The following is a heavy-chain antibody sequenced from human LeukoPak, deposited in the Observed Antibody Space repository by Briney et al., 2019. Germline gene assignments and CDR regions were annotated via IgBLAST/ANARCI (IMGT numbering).Heavy chain of an antibody. V-gene: IGHV3-23*01. Sequence: PGGSLRLSGAASGFTFSSYVMSWVRQAPGKGLEWVSAISGSGGSTYYADSVKGRFTISRDNSKNTLYLKINSLRAEATAVYYCAKVSDSSGSSVFDYWGPGTLVTVSS. D-gene: IGHD3-22*01. CDR2: ISGSGGST. CDR3: AKVSDSSGSSVFDY. J-gene: IGHJ4*02. CDR1: GFTFSSYV.